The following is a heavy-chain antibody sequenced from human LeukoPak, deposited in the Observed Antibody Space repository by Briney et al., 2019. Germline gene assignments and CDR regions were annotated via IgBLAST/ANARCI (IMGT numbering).Heavy chain of an antibody. CDR1: GFTFSSYE. D-gene: IGHD6-13*01. Sequence: GGSLRLSCAASGFTFSSYEMNWVRQAPGKGLEWVSYISSSGSTIYYADSVKGRFTISRDNAKNSLYLQMNSLRAEDTAVYYCARDTYSNSWYPWYYYGMDVWGQGTTVTVSS. CDR2: ISSSGSTI. V-gene: IGHV3-48*03. J-gene: IGHJ6*02. CDR3: ARDTYSNSWYPWYYYGMDV.